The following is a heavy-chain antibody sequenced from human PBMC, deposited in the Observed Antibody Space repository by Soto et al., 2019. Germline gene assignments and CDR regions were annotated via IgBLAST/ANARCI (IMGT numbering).Heavy chain of an antibody. CDR1: GGSLSSGGYS. V-gene: IGHV4-30-2*01. CDR3: ARDDIGGHHNWFDP. J-gene: IGHJ5*02. Sequence: QLQLQESGSGLVRPSQTLSLTCAVSGGSLSSGGYSWSWIRQPPGKGLEWIGYIYHTGRTYYNPSLKSRVTMSVDNSTNQFSLNLHSVTAADTAVYYCARDDIGGHHNWFDPWGQGTLVTVSS. CDR2: IYHTGRT. D-gene: IGHD2-15*01.